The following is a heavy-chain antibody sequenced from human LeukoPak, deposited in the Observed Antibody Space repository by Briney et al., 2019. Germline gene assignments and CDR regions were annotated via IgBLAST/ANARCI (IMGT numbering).Heavy chain of an antibody. J-gene: IGHJ4*02. D-gene: IGHD4-17*01. V-gene: IGHV4-34*01. CDR1: GVSFSAYY. CDR3: ARQLYGSDY. CDR2: VNHSGYT. Sequence: SETLTLTCDVSGVSFSAYYWSWIRQSPEKGLEWIGEVNHSGYTNYNPSLKGRVTISVDTSKNQFSLKLSSVTAADTAVYYCARQLYGSDYWGQGTMVAVSS.